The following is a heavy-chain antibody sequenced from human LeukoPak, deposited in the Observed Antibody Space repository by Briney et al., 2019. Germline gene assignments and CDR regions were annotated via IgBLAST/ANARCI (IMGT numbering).Heavy chain of an antibody. CDR2: IYYSGST. J-gene: IGHJ4*02. Sequence: PSETLSLTCTVSGGSISGYCWSWIRQPPGKGLEWIGYIYYSGSTNYNPSLKSRVTISVDTSKNQFSLKLSSVTAADTAVYYCARDFDDGYNLALDYWGQGTLVTVSS. CDR3: ARDFDDGYNLALDY. CDR1: GGSISGYC. D-gene: IGHD5-24*01. V-gene: IGHV4-59*01.